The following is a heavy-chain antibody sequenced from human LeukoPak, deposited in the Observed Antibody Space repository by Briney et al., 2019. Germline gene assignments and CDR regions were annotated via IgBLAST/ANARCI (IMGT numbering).Heavy chain of an antibody. V-gene: IGHV3-30*04. CDR1: GFTFSSYE. J-gene: IGHJ6*03. CDR2: ISYDGSNK. Sequence: GGSLRLSCVASGFTFSSYEMNWVRQAPGKGLEWVAVISYDGSNKYYADSVKGRFTISRDNSKNTLYLQMNSLRAEDTAVYYCARAYCSGGSCYSGRYYYYYMDVWGKGTTVTVSS. CDR3: ARAYCSGGSCYSGRYYYYYMDV. D-gene: IGHD2-15*01.